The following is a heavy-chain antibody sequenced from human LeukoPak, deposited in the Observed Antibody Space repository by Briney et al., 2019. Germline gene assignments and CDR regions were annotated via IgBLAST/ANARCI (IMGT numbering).Heavy chain of an antibody. J-gene: IGHJ4*02. D-gene: IGHD6-13*01. CDR2: INHSGST. V-gene: IGHV4-34*01. Sequence: PSETLSLTCGVYGEPFSGYYWSWIRQPPGKGREWIGEINHSGSTNYNPSLKSRVTISVDTSKNQFSLKLSSVTAADTAVYYCARGRFGVAAAGTPFDYWGQGTLVTVSS. CDR3: ARGRFGVAAAGTPFDY. CDR1: GEPFSGYY.